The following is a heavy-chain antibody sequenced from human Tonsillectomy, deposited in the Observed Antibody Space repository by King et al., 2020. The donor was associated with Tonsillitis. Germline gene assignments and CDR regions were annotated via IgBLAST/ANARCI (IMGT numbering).Heavy chain of an antibody. CDR3: ARGGGGFDY. Sequence: QLVQSGAEVKNPGASGKVSCKASGYTFTGDYLHWVRQAPGQGFGGMGWINPNSVGTNNAQNFQGRVTMTRDTSISTAYMELSSLRSDDTAVYYCARGGGGFDYWGLGTLVTVSS. D-gene: IGHD3-10*01. V-gene: IGHV1-2*02. CDR2: INPNSVGT. CDR1: GYTFTGDY. J-gene: IGHJ4*02.